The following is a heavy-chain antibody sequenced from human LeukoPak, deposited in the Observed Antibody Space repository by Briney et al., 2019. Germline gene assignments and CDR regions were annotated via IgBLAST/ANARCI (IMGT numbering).Heavy chain of an antibody. CDR2: NSGSGGST. CDR1: GFTFSSYA. V-gene: IGHV3-23*01. CDR3: AKVRSDENFWSGQTHDAFDI. Sequence: GGSLRLSCAASGFTFSSYAMSWVRRAPGKGLEWVSANSGSGGSTYYADSVMGRFTISRDNSKNTLYLQMNSLRAEDTAVYYCAKVRSDENFWSGQTHDAFDIWGQGTMVTVSS. J-gene: IGHJ3*02. D-gene: IGHD3-3*01.